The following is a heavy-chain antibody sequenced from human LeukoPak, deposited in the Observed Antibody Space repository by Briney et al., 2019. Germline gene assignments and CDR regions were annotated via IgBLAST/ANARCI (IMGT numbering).Heavy chain of an antibody. Sequence: GESLKISCKGSGYSFTSYWIGWVRQMPGKGLEWMGIIYPGDSDTRYSPSFQGQVTISADKSISTAYLQWSSLKASDTAMYYCARQKDYYYYYYMDVXXXGTXVXXSS. V-gene: IGHV5-51*01. CDR3: ARQKDYYYYYYMDV. J-gene: IGHJ6*03. CDR2: IYPGDSDT. CDR1: GYSFTSYW.